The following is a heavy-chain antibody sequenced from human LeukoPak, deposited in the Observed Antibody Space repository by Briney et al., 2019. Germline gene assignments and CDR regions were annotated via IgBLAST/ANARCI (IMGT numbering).Heavy chain of an antibody. D-gene: IGHD3-22*01. CDR3: AREVQYYYDSSGYHNH. Sequence: SETLSLTCTVSGYSISSGYYWGWIRQPPGKGLEWIGSIYHSGSTYYNPSLKSRVTISVDTSKNQFSLKLSSVTAADTAVYYCAREVQYYYDSSGYHNHWGQGTLVTVSS. CDR2: IYHSGST. V-gene: IGHV4-38-2*02. CDR1: GYSISSGYY. J-gene: IGHJ5*02.